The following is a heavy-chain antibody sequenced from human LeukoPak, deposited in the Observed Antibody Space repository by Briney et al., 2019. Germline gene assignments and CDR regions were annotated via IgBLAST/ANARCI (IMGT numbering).Heavy chain of an antibody. D-gene: IGHD1-26*01. Sequence: GGSLRLSCAASGFTFSSYWMSWVRQAPGKGLEWVANIKQDGSEKYYVDSVKGRFTVSRDNAKNSLYLQMNSLRAEDTAVYYCARDRQWELLGYFDYWGQGTLVTVSS. CDR2: IKQDGSEK. CDR3: ARDRQWELLGYFDY. CDR1: GFTFSSYW. J-gene: IGHJ4*02. V-gene: IGHV3-7*01.